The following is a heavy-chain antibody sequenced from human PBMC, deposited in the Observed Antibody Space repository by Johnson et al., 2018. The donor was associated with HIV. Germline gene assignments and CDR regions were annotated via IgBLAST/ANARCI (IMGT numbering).Heavy chain of an antibody. Sequence: VQLVESGGGLVKPGGSLRLSCAASGFTFNNAWMNCVRQAPGKGLEWVGRIKSRTDGGTTDYAAPVKGRFTISRDDSKNTLYLQMNSLKTEDTAVYYCTTEEPRGYGYLFSFGDAFDIWGQGTMVTVSS. CDR3: TTEEPRGYGYLFSFGDAFDI. CDR2: IKSRTDGGTT. V-gene: IGHV3-15*01. D-gene: IGHD5-18*01. J-gene: IGHJ3*02. CDR1: GFTFNNAW.